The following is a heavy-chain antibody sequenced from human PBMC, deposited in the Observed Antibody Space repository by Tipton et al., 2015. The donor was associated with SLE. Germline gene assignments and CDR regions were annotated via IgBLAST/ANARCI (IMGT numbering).Heavy chain of an antibody. Sequence: TFSSYWMSWVRQAPGKGLEWIGSIYYSGSTYYNPSLKSRVTISVDTSKNQFSLKLSSVTAADTAVYYCARGDAGRSDYWGQGTLVTVSS. J-gene: IGHJ4*02. CDR2: IYYSGST. CDR3: ARGDAGRSDY. CDR1: TFSSYW. D-gene: IGHD3-10*01. V-gene: IGHV4-39*07.